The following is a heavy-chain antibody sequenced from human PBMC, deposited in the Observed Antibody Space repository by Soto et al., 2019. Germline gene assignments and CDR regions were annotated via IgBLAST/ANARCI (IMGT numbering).Heavy chain of an antibody. CDR1: GGSISTFY. V-gene: IGHV4-59*08. Sequence: SETLSLTCTVSGGSISTFYWSWIRQPPGKGLEWIGYIYYSGSTNYNPSLKSRVTISLHTSKNQFSLNLTSLTAADTAVYYCTRSSPGTYRKFDHRGQGTLVTVSS. J-gene: IGHJ4*02. CDR3: TRSSPGTYRKFDH. D-gene: IGHD1-1*01. CDR2: IYYSGST.